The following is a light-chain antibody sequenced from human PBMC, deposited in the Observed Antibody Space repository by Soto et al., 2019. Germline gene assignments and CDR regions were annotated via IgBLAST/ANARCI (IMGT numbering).Light chain of an antibody. Sequence: DIQMTQSPSSLSASVGDSVTITCRASQSISNYLNWYQQKPGKAPKLLVYAASSLQSGVQSRLSGSGSGTDFALTISSLQPEDFATYYCQQSYSTPFTFGPGTKVDIK. J-gene: IGKJ3*01. CDR2: AAS. V-gene: IGKV1-39*01. CDR3: QQSYSTPFT. CDR1: QSISNY.